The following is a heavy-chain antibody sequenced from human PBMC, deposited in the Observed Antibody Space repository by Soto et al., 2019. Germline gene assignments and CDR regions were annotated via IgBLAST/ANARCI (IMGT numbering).Heavy chain of an antibody. V-gene: IGHV3-64*01. J-gene: IGHJ4*02. CDR2: ISSNGGST. CDR3: ARGGRGYEFDY. CDR1: GFTFSNYA. D-gene: IGHD5-12*01. Sequence: PGGSLRLSCAASGFTFSNYAMHWVRQAPGKGLEYVSVISSNGGSTYYANSVKGRFTISRDNSKNTLYLQMGSLRAEDMAVYYCARGGRGYEFDYWGQGTLVTVSS.